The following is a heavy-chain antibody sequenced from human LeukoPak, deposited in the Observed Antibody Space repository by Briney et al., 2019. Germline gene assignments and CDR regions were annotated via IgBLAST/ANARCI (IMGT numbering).Heavy chain of an antibody. J-gene: IGHJ4*02. CDR3: AGGLGYYGSGTYSHFDY. Sequence: PGRSLRLSCAASGFTFSSYGMHWVRQAPGRGLEWVALTWFDGSNKYYADSVKGRFTISRDNSKNTLYLQMSSLRPEDRAVYFCAGGLGYYGSGTYSHFDYWGEETLVTVAS. D-gene: IGHD3-10*01. V-gene: IGHV3-33*01. CDR1: GFTFSSYG. CDR2: TWFDGSNK.